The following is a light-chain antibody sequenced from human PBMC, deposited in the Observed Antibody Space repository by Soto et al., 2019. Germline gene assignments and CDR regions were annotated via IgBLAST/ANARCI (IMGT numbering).Light chain of an antibody. CDR1: SSDVGKYNY. CDR3: SSYTGSSINTVV. Sequence: QSVLTQPASVSGSPGQSITISCTGTSSDVGKYNYVSWYQQHPAKATKLMIFEVSNRPSGVSNRFSGSKSGNTASLTISGLQAEDEAEYYCSSYTGSSINTVVFGGGTQLTVL. J-gene: IGLJ2*01. V-gene: IGLV2-14*01. CDR2: EVS.